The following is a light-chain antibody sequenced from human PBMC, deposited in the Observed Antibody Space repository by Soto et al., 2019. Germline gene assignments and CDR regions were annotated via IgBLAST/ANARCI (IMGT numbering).Light chain of an antibody. CDR2: GAS. CDR3: QQYNNWPPFT. CDR1: QTISSN. Sequence: DIVITQSPSTLPVSPGERATLSCRASQTISSNLAWYQQKPGQTPRLLIYGASTRAAGIPARFSGSGSGTDFTLTITSLQSEDFAVYYCQQYNNWPPFTFGPGTKVDIK. J-gene: IGKJ3*01. V-gene: IGKV3-15*01.